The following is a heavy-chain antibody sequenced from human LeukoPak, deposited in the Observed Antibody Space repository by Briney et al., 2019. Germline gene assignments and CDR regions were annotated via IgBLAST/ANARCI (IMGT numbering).Heavy chain of an antibody. J-gene: IGHJ4*02. CDR3: ARDFDGELLYYFDY. CDR1: GFTFSSYW. V-gene: IGHV3-7*01. CDR2: IKQDGSEK. Sequence: GGSLRLSCAASGFTFSSYWMSWVRQAPGKGLEWVANIKQDGSEKYYVDSVKGRFTISRDNAKNSLYLQMNSLRAEDTAVYYCARDFDGELLYYFDYWGQGTLVTVSS. D-gene: IGHD1-7*01.